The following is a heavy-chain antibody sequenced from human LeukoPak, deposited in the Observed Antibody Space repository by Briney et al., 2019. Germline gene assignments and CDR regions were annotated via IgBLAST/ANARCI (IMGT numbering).Heavy chain of an antibody. J-gene: IGHJ4*02. Sequence: SETLSLTCTVSGGSIISSYSYWGWIRQPPGKGLEWLGSVFHSGDTYYKPSLRSRLTISVDTSKNQFSLKLTSVTAADTAVYYCARRDSVGGNPVLDYWGRGTLVTVSS. D-gene: IGHD4-23*01. CDR2: VFHSGDT. CDR1: GGSIISSYSY. CDR3: ARRDSVGGNPVLDY. V-gene: IGHV4-39*01.